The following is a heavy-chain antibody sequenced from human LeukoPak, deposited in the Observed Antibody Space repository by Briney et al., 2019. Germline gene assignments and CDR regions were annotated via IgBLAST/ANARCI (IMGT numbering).Heavy chain of an antibody. CDR3: ARADCSSTSCYTSWFDP. Sequence: GASVKVSCKASGYTFTGYYMHWVRQAPGQGLEWMGWINPNSGGTNYAQKFQGRVTMTRDTSISTAYMELSRLRSEDTAVYYCARADCSSTSCYTSWFDPWGQGTLVTVSS. D-gene: IGHD2-2*02. J-gene: IGHJ5*02. CDR2: INPNSGGT. CDR1: GYTFTGYY. V-gene: IGHV1-2*02.